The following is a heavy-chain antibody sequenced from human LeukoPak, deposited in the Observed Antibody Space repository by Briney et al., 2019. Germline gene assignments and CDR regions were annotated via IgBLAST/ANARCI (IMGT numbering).Heavy chain of an antibody. CDR2: IYYSGST. V-gene: IGHV4-39*01. D-gene: IGHD3-10*01. CDR3: ARHYGP. J-gene: IGHJ4*02. Sequence: SETLSLTCTVSGASISSYYWSWIRQPPGKGLEWIGSIYYSGSTYYNPSLKSRVTISVDTSKNQFSLKLNSVTATDTAVYYCARHYGPWGQGTLVTVSS. CDR1: GASISSYY.